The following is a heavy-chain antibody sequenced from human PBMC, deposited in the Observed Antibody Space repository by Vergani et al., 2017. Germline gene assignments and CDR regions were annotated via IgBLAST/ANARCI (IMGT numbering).Heavy chain of an antibody. Sequence: QVQLVQSGAEVKKPGASVKVSCKASGYTFTSYGISWVRPAPGQGLEWMGWISAYNGNTNYAQKLQGRVTMTTDTSTSTAYMELRSLRSDDTAVYYCARDRDYDFWTAPPDAFDIWGQGTMVTVSS. CDR2: ISAYNGNT. CDR1: GYTFTSYG. V-gene: IGHV1-18*01. D-gene: IGHD3-3*01. CDR3: ARDRDYDFWTAPPDAFDI. J-gene: IGHJ3*02.